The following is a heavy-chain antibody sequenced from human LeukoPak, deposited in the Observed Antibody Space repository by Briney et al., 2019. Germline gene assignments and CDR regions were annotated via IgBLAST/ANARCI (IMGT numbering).Heavy chain of an antibody. CDR2: INPSGGST. CDR3: ARQPSSSWYPYYFDY. V-gene: IGHV1-46*01. J-gene: IGHJ4*02. D-gene: IGHD6-13*01. CDR1: GYTFTSYY. Sequence: ASVKVSCKASGYTFTSYYMHWVRQAPGQGLEWMGIINPSGGSTSYAQKFQGRGTMTRDMSTSTVYMELSSLRSEDTAVYYCARQPSSSWYPYYFDYWGQGTLVTVSS.